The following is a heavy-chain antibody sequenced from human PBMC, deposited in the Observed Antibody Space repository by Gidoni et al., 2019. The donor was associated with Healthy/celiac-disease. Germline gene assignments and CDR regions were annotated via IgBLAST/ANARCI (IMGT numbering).Heavy chain of an antibody. CDR2: MNPNSGNT. D-gene: IGHD3-22*01. V-gene: IGHV1-8*01. Sequence: QVQLVQSGAEVKKPGAAVKVSCKASGYTFSSYEINWVRQATGLGLEWMGWMNPNSGNTGYAQKFQVRVTRTRYTYTSTAYMELSSLRSEDTAVYSCAGHPSDYASSGYYSYWGQGTLVTVSS. J-gene: IGHJ4*02. CDR1: GYTFSSYE. CDR3: AGHPSDYASSGYYSY.